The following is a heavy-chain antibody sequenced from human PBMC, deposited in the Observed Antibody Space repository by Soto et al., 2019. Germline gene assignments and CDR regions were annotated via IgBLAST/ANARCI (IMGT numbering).Heavy chain of an antibody. CDR3: ARDLVRDAA. CDR1: GFTFSDHY. V-gene: IGHV3-11*01. CDR2: IGGSGSDT. Sequence: QVQLVESGGGLVKPGGSLRLSCAASGFTFSDHYMSWIRQAPGKGLEWVSYIGGSGSDTQYVDSVKGRFTISRDSAKNSLYLHMNSLRAEDTAVYYCARDLVRDAAWGQGTLVTVSS. J-gene: IGHJ5*02. D-gene: IGHD2-2*01.